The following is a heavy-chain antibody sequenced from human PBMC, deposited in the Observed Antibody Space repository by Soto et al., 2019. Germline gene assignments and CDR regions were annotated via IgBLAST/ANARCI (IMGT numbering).Heavy chain of an antibody. V-gene: IGHV5-51*01. Sequence: PGESLKISCKGSGYSFTSYWIGWVRQMPGKGLEWMGIIYPGDSDTRYSPSFQGQVTISADKSISTAYLQWSSLKASDTAMYYCARAYNWNYDHDAFDIWGQGTMVTVSS. J-gene: IGHJ3*02. CDR2: IYPGDSDT. CDR3: ARAYNWNYDHDAFDI. D-gene: IGHD1-7*01. CDR1: GYSFTSYW.